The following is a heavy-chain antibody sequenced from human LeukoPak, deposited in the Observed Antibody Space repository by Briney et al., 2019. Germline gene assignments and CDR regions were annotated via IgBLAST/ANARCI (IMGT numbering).Heavy chain of an antibody. CDR2: ISSSSSYI. V-gene: IGHV3-21*01. D-gene: IGHD1-26*01. J-gene: IGHJ6*03. CDR1: GFTFSSYS. CDR3: ARDKTREIVGATIYYYYYMDV. Sequence: KAGGSLRLSCAASGFTFSSYSMNWVRQAPGKGLEWVSSISSSSSYIYYADSVKGRFTISRDNAKNSLYLQMNSLRAEDTAVYYCARDKTREIVGATIYYYYYMDVWGKGTTVTVSS.